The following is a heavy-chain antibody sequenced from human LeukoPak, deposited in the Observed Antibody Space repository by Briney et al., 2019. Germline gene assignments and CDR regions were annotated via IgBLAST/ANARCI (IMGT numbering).Heavy chain of an antibody. V-gene: IGHV4-34*01. J-gene: IGHJ4*02. CDR2: INHSGST. Sequence: ETLSLTXAXYGGSXXGYYWRWIRQPPGKGVEGIGEINHSGSTNYNPSLKSRVTISVDTSKNPFSLKLSSVTAADTAVYYCATARITMVRGVILFDYWGQGTLVTVSS. CDR3: ATARITMVRGVILFDY. CDR1: GGSXXGYY. D-gene: IGHD3-10*01.